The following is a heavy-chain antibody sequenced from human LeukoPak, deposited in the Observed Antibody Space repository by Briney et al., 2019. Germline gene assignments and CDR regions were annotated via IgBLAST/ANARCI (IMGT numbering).Heavy chain of an antibody. Sequence: GASVKVSCKASGGTFSSYAISWVRQAPGQGLEWMGGIIPIFGTANYAQKFQGRVTITADESTSTAYMELRSLRSDDTAVYYCARDTTSIRGACGYWGQGTLVTVSS. V-gene: IGHV1-69*13. J-gene: IGHJ4*02. D-gene: IGHD2/OR15-2a*01. CDR2: IIPIFGTA. CDR1: GGTFSSYA. CDR3: ARDTTSIRGACGY.